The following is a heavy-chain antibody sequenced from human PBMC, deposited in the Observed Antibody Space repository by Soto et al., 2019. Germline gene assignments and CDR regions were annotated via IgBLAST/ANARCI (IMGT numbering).Heavy chain of an antibody. CDR3: VKDKGRGSGTSPYYYYYGMDV. J-gene: IGHJ6*02. Sequence: EVRLVESGGGLVQPGRSLRLSCAASGFTFDNFAMHWVRQAPGKGLEWVSVISWISDNIGYADSVKGRFTISRDNANNSLYLQMNSLRAEDTALYYCVKDKGRGSGTSPYYYYYGMDVWGQGTTVTVSS. CDR2: ISWISDNI. D-gene: IGHD3-10*01. V-gene: IGHV3-9*01. CDR1: GFTFDNFA.